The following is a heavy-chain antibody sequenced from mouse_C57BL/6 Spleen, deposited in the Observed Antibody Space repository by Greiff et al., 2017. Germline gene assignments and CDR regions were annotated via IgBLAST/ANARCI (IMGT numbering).Heavy chain of an antibody. CDR2: IVPSSSNT. CDR1: GYTFTSYW. CDR3: ARVDYGSSPLDY. D-gene: IGHD1-1*01. J-gene: IGHJ2*01. V-gene: IGHV1-59*01. Sequence: QVQLQQSGAELVRPGPSVKLSCKASGYTFTSYWMHWVKQRPGQGLEWIGVIVPSSSNTYYNEKFKGKATLTVDTSSSTAYMQLSSLTSEDSAVYYCARVDYGSSPLDYWGQGTTLTVSS.